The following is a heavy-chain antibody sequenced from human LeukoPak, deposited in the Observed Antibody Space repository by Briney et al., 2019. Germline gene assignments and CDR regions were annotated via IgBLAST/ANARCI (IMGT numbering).Heavy chain of an antibody. D-gene: IGHD6-13*01. V-gene: IGHV4-4*02. CDR2: IYHSGST. J-gene: IGHJ4*02. CDR3: ARSAVGSWYYFDY. Sequence: SETLSLTCAVSGGSISSSNWWSWVRQPPGKGLEWIGEIYHSGSTNYNPSLKSRVTISVDKSKNQFSLKLSSVAAADTAVYYCARSAVGSWYYFDYWGQGTLVTVSS. CDR1: GGSISSSNW.